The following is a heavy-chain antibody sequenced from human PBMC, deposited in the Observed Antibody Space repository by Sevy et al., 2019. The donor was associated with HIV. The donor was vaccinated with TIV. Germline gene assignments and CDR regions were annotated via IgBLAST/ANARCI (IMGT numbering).Heavy chain of an antibody. V-gene: IGHV3-23*01. CDR3: AKVPGITAAGVFDY. CDR2: LRGSGGST. D-gene: IGHD6-13*01. CDR1: EFTFSSYA. Sequence: AGSLRLSCVASEFTFSSYAMSWVRQAPVKGLEWVSALRGSGGSTYYADSVKGRFTISRDNSKNTLYLQMNSLRAEDTAVYYCAKVPGITAAGVFDYWGQGTLVTVSS. J-gene: IGHJ4*02.